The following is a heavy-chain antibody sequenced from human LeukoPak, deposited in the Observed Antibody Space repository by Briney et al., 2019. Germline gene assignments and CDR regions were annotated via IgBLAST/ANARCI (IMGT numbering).Heavy chain of an antibody. J-gene: IGHJ4*02. CDR2: ISAYNGNT. CDR1: GYRFTSYG. Sequence: GASVKVSCKASGYRFTSYGISWVRQAPGQGLEWMVWISAYNGNTNYAQKLQGRVTMTTETSTSTAYMELRSLRSDDTAVYYCARGGDGDILTGLVFDYWGQGTLVTVSS. D-gene: IGHD3-9*01. V-gene: IGHV1-18*01. CDR3: ARGGDGDILTGLVFDY.